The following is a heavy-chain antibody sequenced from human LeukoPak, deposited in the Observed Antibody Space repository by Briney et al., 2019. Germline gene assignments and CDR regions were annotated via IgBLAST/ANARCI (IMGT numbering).Heavy chain of an antibody. Sequence: ASVKVPCKASGYRFTSYYMHWVRQAPGQGLEWMGIINPSGGSTSYVQKFQGRVTMTRDTSTSTVYMELSSLRSEDTAVYYCARGLNYGDPPNYWGQGTLVTVSS. D-gene: IGHD4-17*01. J-gene: IGHJ4*02. CDR2: INPSGGST. CDR1: GYRFTSYY. V-gene: IGHV1-46*03. CDR3: ARGLNYGDPPNY.